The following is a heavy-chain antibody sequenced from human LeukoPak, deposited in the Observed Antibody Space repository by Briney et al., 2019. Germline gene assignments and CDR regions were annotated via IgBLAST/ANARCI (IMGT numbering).Heavy chain of an antibody. D-gene: IGHD3-22*01. V-gene: IGHV3-74*01. CDR1: GFTFSNYW. CDR2: INTDGSRI. J-gene: IGHJ5*02. CDR3: ARVLSGSWDWFDP. Sequence: GSLRLSCAAPGFTFSNYWMHWVRQAPGKGLVWVSRINTDGSRITYADSVKGRFTISRDNAMNTVYLQMNSLRAEDTAVYYCARVLSGSWDWFDPWGQGTLVTVSS.